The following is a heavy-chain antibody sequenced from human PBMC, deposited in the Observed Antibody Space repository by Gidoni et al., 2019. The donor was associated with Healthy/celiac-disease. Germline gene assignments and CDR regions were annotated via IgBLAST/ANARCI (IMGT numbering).Heavy chain of an antibody. V-gene: IGHV4-38-2*02. D-gene: IGHD4-17*01. CDR2: IYHSGIT. CDR3: ARGATVTTAYFDY. J-gene: IGHJ4*02. Sequence: QVQLQESGPGLVKPSETLSLTCTVSGYSTSSGYYWGWIRQPPGKGLEWSGSIYHSGITYYNPSLKSRVTISVDTSKNQFSLKLSSVTAADTAVYYCARGATVTTAYFDYWGQGTLVTVSS. CDR1: GYSTSSGYY.